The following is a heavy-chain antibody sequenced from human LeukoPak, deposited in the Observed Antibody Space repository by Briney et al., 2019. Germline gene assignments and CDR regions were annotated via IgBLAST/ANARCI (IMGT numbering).Heavy chain of an antibody. CDR2: INAGKGNT. Sequence: ASVKVSCKASGYTFSSYAMHWVRQAPGQRLEWMGWINAGKGNTKYSQKFQGRVTITRDTSASTAYMELSSLRSEDTAVYYCATVDYFDYWGQGTLVTVSS. CDR3: ATVDYFDY. D-gene: IGHD3-10*01. J-gene: IGHJ4*02. V-gene: IGHV1-3*01. CDR1: GYTFSSYA.